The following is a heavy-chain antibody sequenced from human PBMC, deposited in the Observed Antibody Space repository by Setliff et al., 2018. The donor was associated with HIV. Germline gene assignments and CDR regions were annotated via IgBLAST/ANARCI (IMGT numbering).Heavy chain of an antibody. Sequence: ASVKVSCKASGYSFSTYGISWVRQAPGQGLEWMGWISVYNGNTNYAQKLQGRVTMTTDTSTDTAYMELRSLRSDDTAVYYCARASKALTYYGMDVWGQGTTVTVSS. J-gene: IGHJ6*02. V-gene: IGHV1-18*01. CDR3: ARASKALTYYGMDV. CDR1: GYSFSTYG. CDR2: ISVYNGNT.